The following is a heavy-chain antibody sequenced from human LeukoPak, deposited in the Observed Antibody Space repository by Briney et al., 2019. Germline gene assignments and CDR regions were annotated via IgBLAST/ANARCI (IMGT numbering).Heavy chain of an antibody. V-gene: IGHV1-2*02. Sequence: ASVKVSCKASGYTFTGYYMHWVRQAPGQGLERMGWINPNSGGTNYAQKFQGRVTMTRDTSISTAYMELSRLRSDDTAVYYCARDSRRIVVAPAAIPYWGQGTLVTVSS. D-gene: IGHD2-2*02. CDR2: INPNSGGT. J-gene: IGHJ4*02. CDR3: ARDSRRIVVAPAAIPY. CDR1: GYTFTGYY.